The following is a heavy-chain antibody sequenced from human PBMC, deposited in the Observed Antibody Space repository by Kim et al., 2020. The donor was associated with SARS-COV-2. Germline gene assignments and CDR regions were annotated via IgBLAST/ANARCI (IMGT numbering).Heavy chain of an antibody. D-gene: IGHD3-22*01. CDR3: ARDYYDSSGYQFDAFDI. J-gene: IGHJ3*02. V-gene: IGHV4-59*01. Sequence: HKSRVTISVNTSKNQFSLKLSSVTAADTAVYYCARDYYDSSGYQFDAFDIWGQGTMVTVSS.